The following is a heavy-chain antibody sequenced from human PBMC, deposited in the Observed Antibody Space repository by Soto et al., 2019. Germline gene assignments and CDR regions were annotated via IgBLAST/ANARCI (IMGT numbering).Heavy chain of an antibody. CDR1: GYSISSGYY. CDR3: ARDWEGRGAFDI. V-gene: IGHV4-38-2*02. CDR2: IYHSGST. J-gene: IGHJ3*02. Sequence: SETLSLTCAVSGYSISSGYYWGWIRQPPGKGLEWIGSIYHSGSTYYNPSLKSRVTISVDTSKNQFSLKLSSVTAADTAVYYCARDWEGRGAFDIWSQGTMVTVSS. D-gene: IGHD1-26*01.